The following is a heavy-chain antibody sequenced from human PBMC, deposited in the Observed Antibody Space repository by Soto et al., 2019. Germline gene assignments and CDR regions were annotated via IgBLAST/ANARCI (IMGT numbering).Heavy chain of an antibody. V-gene: IGHV4-39*01. Sequence: SETLSLTCTVSGGYIRSSNYYWGWIRQPPGKGLEWIGSIYYSGSTYHNPSLKSRVTISVGTSKNQFSLDLTSVTAADTAVYYCATSYSDDYWGQGTLVTVSS. CDR1: GGYIRSSNYY. CDR2: IYYSGST. J-gene: IGHJ4*02. CDR3: ATSYSDDY. D-gene: IGHD5-18*01.